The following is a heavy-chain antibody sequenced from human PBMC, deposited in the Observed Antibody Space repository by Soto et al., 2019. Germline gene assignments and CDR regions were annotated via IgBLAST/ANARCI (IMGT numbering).Heavy chain of an antibody. CDR1: GYTFTSYA. CDR3: ASEYWSGSSCPLYYGMDV. J-gene: IGHJ6*02. V-gene: IGHV1-3*01. D-gene: IGHD2-15*01. CDR2: INAGNGNT. Sequence: QGQLVQSGAEVKKPGASVKVSCKASGYTFTSYAMHWVRQAPGQRLEWIGWINAGNGNTKYSQKFQGRVTINRDKSASTAYMELSSLRSEDTAVYYCASEYWSGSSCPLYYGMDVWGQGTTVTVSS.